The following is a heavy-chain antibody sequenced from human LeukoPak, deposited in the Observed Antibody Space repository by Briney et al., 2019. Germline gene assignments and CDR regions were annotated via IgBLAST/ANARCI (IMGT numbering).Heavy chain of an antibody. CDR1: GFTFSSYW. CDR2: IKQDGSEK. J-gene: IGHJ4*02. CDR3: ASATLHTVTTGSSTDY. V-gene: IGHV3-7*03. Sequence: GGSLRLSCADSGFTFSSYWMSWVRQAPGKGLEWVANIKQDGSEKYYGDSVKGRFTISRDNAKKSLYLQMNSLRAEDTAVYYCASATLHTVTTGSSTDYWGQGTLVTVSS. D-gene: IGHD4-17*01.